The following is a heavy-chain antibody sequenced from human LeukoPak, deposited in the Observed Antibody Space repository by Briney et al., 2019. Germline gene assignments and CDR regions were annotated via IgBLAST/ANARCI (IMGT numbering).Heavy chain of an antibody. V-gene: IGHV1-8*01. CDR2: MNPNSSNT. J-gene: IGHJ6*02. Sequence: ASVKVSCKASGYTFTSYDINWVRQATGQGLEWMGWMNPNSSNTGYAQKFQGRVTITRNTSISTAYMELSSLRSEDTAVYYCARDKSGGGSFTYYYYYGMDVWGQGTTVTVSS. CDR3: ARDKSGGGSFTYYYYYGMDV. D-gene: IGHD2-15*01. CDR1: GYTFTSYD.